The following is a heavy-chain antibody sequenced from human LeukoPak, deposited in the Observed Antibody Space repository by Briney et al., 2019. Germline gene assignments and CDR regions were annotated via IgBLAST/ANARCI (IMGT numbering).Heavy chain of an antibody. D-gene: IGHD6-6*01. V-gene: IGHV3-21*01. CDR3: ARYVGHRPPWGSSPSGLDY. CDR1: GYTFSSYS. Sequence: PGGSPRLCCAASGYTFSSYSMNWVRQAPGKGLEWVSSSSSSSSYIYYADSVKGRFTISRDNAKNSLYLQMNSLRAEDTAVYYCARYVGHRPPWGSSPSGLDYWGQGTLVTVSS. CDR2: SSSSSSYI. J-gene: IGHJ4*02.